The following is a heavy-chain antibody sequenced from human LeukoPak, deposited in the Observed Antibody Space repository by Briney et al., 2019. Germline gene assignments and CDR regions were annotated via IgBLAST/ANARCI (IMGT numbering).Heavy chain of an antibody. CDR1: GDSISSYY. D-gene: IGHD1-1*01. J-gene: IGHJ6*03. V-gene: IGHV4-59*01. CDR2: IYYSGST. Sequence: SETLSLTCTVSGDSISSYYWSWIRQPPGKGLEWIGYIYYSGSTNYNPSLKSRVTISVDTSKNQFSLKLSSVTAADTAVYYCARGTGTTYYYYYMDVWGKGTTVTVPS. CDR3: ARGTGTTYYYYYMDV.